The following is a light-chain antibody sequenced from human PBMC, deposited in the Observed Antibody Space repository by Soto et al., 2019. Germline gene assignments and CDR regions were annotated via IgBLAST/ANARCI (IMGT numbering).Light chain of an antibody. CDR1: QSVSNTY. V-gene: IGKV3-20*01. CDR3: QQHDNSPWM. CDR2: GAS. Sequence: EVVLTQSPGTLSLSPGDRAILSCRASQSVSNTYVAWYQHIPGQTPRLLIYGASNRATGIPDRFSGSGSGTDFTLTISRLEPEDFAVYYCQQHDNSPWMFGQGTKVDIK. J-gene: IGKJ1*01.